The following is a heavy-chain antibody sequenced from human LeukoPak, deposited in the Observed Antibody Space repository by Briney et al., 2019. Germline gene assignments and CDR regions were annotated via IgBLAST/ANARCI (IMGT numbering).Heavy chain of an antibody. Sequence: GGSLRLSCAASGFTFSSYGMHWVRQAPGKGLEWVAVISYDGSNKYYADSVKGRFTISRDNSKNTLYLQMNSLRAEDTAVYYCAKAYGSGSSTNGMDVWGQGTTVTVSS. D-gene: IGHD3-10*01. V-gene: IGHV3-30*18. CDR2: ISYDGSNK. CDR3: AKAYGSGSSTNGMDV. J-gene: IGHJ6*02. CDR1: GFTFSSYG.